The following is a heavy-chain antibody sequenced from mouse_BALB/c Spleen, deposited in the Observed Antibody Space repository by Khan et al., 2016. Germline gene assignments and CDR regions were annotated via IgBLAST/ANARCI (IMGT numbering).Heavy chain of an antibody. Sequence: QVQLKQSGPELVKPGASVKLSCKASGYTFTDYVISWVKQRTGQGLEWIGEIYPGSGTTYYTAKFKGKATLTADKSSNTAHLQLSSLTSEDSAVYFCASEGDPAWFAYWGQGTLVTVSA. CDR2: IYPGSGTT. J-gene: IGHJ3*01. V-gene: IGHV1-81*01. D-gene: IGHD2-13*01. CDR1: GYTFTDYV. CDR3: ASEGDPAWFAY.